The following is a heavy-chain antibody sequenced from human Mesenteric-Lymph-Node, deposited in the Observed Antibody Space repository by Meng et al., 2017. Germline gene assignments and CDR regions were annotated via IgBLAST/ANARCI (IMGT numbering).Heavy chain of an antibody. Sequence: GESLKISCGASGLTVSDYYMTWVRQAPGQGLEWVSSISSSSSYIHYADSVKGRFTIPRDNAKNSLYLQMNSLRAEDTAVYYCASSSRSWTRDAYWGQGTLVTVSS. V-gene: IGHV3-21*01. CDR1: GLTVSDYY. CDR2: ISSSSSYI. CDR3: ASSSRSWTRDAY. J-gene: IGHJ4*02. D-gene: IGHD6-13*01.